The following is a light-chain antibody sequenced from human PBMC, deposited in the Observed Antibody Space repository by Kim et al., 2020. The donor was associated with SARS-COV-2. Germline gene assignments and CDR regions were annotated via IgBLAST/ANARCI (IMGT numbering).Light chain of an antibody. J-gene: IGLJ1*01. CDR2: DVS. V-gene: IGLV2-14*04. CDR1: SSDFGGYNY. Sequence: GQAITLSCTGTSSDFGGYNYVSWYQQHPGKAPKLMIYDVSKRPSGVSNRFSGSKSGNTASLTISGLQAEDEADYYCSSYTSSSTYVFGTGTKVTVL. CDR3: SSYTSSSTYV.